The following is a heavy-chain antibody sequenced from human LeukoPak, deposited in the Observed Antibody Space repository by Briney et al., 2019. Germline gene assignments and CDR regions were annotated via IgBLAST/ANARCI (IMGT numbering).Heavy chain of an antibody. D-gene: IGHD2-21*01. CDR2: IKADGSEE. V-gene: IGHV3-7*03. J-gene: IGHJ4*02. Sequence: GGSLRLSCAASGFTFNTYWMSWVRQPPGKGLEWVANIKADGSEENYVDSVRGRFTISRDNAKNSLYLQMNSLRAEDTAVYYCARIGGERSEDHWGQGTLVTVSS. CDR3: ARIGGERSEDH. CDR1: GFTFNTYW.